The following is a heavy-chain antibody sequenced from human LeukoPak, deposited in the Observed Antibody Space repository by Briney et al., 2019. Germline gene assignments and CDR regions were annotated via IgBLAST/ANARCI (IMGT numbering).Heavy chain of an antibody. Sequence: SETLSLTCTVSGASISSYYWSWIRQPPGKGLEWIGYIYYSGSTNYNPSLKSRVTISVDTSKNQFSLKLSSVTAADTAVYYCARAGFYCSGGSCYFARIYDYWGQGTLVTVSS. CDR1: GASISSYY. CDR3: ARAGFYCSGGSCYFARIYDY. D-gene: IGHD2-15*01. J-gene: IGHJ4*02. V-gene: IGHV4-59*01. CDR2: IYYSGST.